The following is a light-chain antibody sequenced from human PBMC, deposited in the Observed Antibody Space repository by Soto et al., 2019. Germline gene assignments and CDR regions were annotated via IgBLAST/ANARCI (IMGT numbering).Light chain of an antibody. V-gene: IGKV3-20*01. CDR1: QSVSSY. CDR2: GAS. J-gene: IGKJ4*01. CDR3: QQYGSSPLT. Sequence: EVVMTQSPATLSVSPGERASLSCRASQSVSSYLAWYQQKPCQAPRLLIYGASSRATGIPDRFSGSGSGTDFTLTISRLEPEDFAVYYCQQYGSSPLTFGGGTKVDIK.